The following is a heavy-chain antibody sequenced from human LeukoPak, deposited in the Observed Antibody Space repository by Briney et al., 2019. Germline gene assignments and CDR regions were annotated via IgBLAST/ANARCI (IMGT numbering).Heavy chain of an antibody. Sequence: GESLKISCKGSGYSFTSYWIGWVRPMPGKGLEWMGIIYPGDSDTSYSPSFQGQVPISADKSISTAYLQWSSLKASDTAMYYCARHRGRADGAFDIWGQGTMVTVSS. J-gene: IGHJ3*02. CDR2: IYPGDSDT. CDR1: GYSFTSYW. V-gene: IGHV5-51*01. D-gene: IGHD2-15*01. CDR3: ARHRGRADGAFDI.